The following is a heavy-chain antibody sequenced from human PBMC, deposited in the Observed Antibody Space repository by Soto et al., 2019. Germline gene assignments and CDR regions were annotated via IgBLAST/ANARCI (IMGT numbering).Heavy chain of an antibody. CDR1: GYTFTSYD. Sequence: ASVKVSCKASGYTFTSYDINWVRQATGQGLEWMGWMNPNSGNTGYAQKFQGRVTMTRNTSISTAYMELSSLRSEDTAVYYCARGCSSTSCYGLDLYYYGMDVWGQGTRVTVSS. J-gene: IGHJ6*02. V-gene: IGHV1-8*01. CDR2: MNPNSGNT. CDR3: ARGCSSTSCYGLDLYYYGMDV. D-gene: IGHD2-2*01.